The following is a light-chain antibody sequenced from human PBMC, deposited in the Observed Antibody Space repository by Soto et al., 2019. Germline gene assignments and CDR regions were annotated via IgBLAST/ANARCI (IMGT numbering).Light chain of an antibody. Sequence: QSALTQPPSASGSPGQSVTISCTGTSSDVGGYNYVSWYQQHPGKAPKLMIYEVNERPSGVPDRFSGSKSGNTASLTVSGLQAEDEADYYCSSYAGTNGVVFGGGTKVTVL. V-gene: IGLV2-8*01. CDR2: EVN. J-gene: IGLJ2*01. CDR1: SSDVGGYNY. CDR3: SSYAGTNGVV.